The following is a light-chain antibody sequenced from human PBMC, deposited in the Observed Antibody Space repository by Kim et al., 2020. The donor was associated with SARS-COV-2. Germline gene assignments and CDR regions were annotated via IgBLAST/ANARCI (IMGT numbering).Light chain of an antibody. CDR1: QSVSNNY. CDR2: GAS. Sequence: SPGERATLSCRASQSVSNNYLAWYQQKPGQAPRLLIYGASSRATGIPDRFIGSGSGTDFTLTISRLEPEDFAVYYCQQYGSSPRTFGQGTKVDIK. V-gene: IGKV3-20*01. J-gene: IGKJ1*01. CDR3: QQYGSSPRT.